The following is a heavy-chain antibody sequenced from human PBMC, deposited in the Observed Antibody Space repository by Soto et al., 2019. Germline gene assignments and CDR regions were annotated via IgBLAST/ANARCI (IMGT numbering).Heavy chain of an antibody. V-gene: IGHV1-46*01. CDR2: VNPSGGST. D-gene: IGHD3-9*01. CDR3: GRAVPDYDILTGYYNQGYYFDY. Sequence: ASVKVSCKASGYTFTSYYMHWVRQAPGQRLEWMGIVNPSGGSTSYAQKFQGRVTMTRDTSTSTVYMELSSLRSEDTAVYYCGRAVPDYDILTGYYNQGYYFDYWGQGTLVTVSS. CDR1: GYTFTSYY. J-gene: IGHJ4*02.